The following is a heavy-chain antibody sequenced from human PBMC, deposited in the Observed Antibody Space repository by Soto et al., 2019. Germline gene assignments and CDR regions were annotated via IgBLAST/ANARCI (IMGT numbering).Heavy chain of an antibody. V-gene: IGHV6-1*01. D-gene: IGHD2-2*01. Sequence: SQTLSLTCAISGDSVSSNSATWNWIRQSPSRGLEWLGRTYYRSKWFNDTAVSLKSRITINPDTSKNQFSLHLNSVTPEDTAVFFCARVYDPPHGFCTSASCYVPDYWGQGTLVTVSS. CDR2: TYYRSKWFN. J-gene: IGHJ4*02. CDR3: ARVYDPPHGFCTSASCYVPDY. CDR1: GDSVSSNSAT.